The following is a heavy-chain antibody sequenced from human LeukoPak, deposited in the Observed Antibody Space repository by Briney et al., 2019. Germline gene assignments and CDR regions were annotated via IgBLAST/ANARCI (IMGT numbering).Heavy chain of an antibody. CDR2: ISGSGGST. CDR1: GFTFSSYA. Sequence: GGSLTLSCAASGFTFSSYAMSWVRQAPGKGLEWVSAISGSGGSTYYADSVKGRFTISRDNSKNTLYLQMNSLRAEDTAVYYCAKDPLWFGELFNWFDPWGQGTLVTVSS. J-gene: IGHJ5*02. V-gene: IGHV3-23*01. D-gene: IGHD3-10*01. CDR3: AKDPLWFGELFNWFDP.